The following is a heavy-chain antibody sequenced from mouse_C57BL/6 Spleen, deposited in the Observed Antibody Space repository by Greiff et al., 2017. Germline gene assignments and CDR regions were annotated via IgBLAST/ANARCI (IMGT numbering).Heavy chain of an antibody. V-gene: IGHV1-61*01. Sequence: QVQLQQPGAELVRPGSSVKLSCKASGYTFTSYWMDWVKQRPGQGLEWIGKIYPADSETHYNQKFKDKATLTVDKSSSTAYMQLSSLTSEDSAVYCSARRSAYSYCRDVWGTGTTVTVSS. CDR1: GYTFTSYW. CDR3: ARRSAYSYCRDV. J-gene: IGHJ1*03. CDR2: IYPADSET. D-gene: IGHD2-14*01.